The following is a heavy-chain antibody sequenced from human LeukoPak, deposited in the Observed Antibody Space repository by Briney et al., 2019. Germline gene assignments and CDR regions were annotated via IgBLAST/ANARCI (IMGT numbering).Heavy chain of an antibody. CDR2: IYYSGTT. J-gene: IGHJ4*02. CDR1: GGSISSSSYS. D-gene: IGHD3-3*01. CDR3: ARLRFDFWSGYTHPYFDY. V-gene: IGHV4-39*01. Sequence: SETLSLTCTVSGGSISSSSYSWGWIRQPPGKGLEWIGSIYYSGTTYYNPSLKSRVTISVDTSKIQFSLKLSSVAATDTAVYFCARLRFDFWSGYTHPYFDYWGQGTLVTSPQ.